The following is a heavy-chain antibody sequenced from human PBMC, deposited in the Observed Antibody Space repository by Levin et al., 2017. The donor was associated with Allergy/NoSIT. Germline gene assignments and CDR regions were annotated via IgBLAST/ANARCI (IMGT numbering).Heavy chain of an antibody. D-gene: IGHD2/OR15-2a*01. V-gene: IGHV3-49*03. J-gene: IGHJ5*02. Sequence: SCTTSGFNFADFGMSWFRRAPGRGLQWISLIRSKRFGEATTYAASVQGRFITSRDDSNSVVYLQMNNVDTEDTALYFCARGLDAVGNEGYFNPWGLGTQVTVSS. CDR2: IRSKRFGEAT. CDR1: GFNFADFG. CDR3: ARGLDAVGNEGYFNP.